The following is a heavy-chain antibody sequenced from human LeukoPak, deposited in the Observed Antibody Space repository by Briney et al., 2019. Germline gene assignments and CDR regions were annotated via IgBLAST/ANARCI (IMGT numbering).Heavy chain of an antibody. CDR2: IYYSGST. Sequence: PSETLSLTCSVSGDSVSSGSHYWNWIRQPPGTGLEWIGYIYYSGSTNYNPSLKSRVTISVDTSKNQFSLKLSSVTAADTAVYYCARDARDYYDSSGYEFDYWGQGTLVTVSS. V-gene: IGHV4-61*01. CDR3: ARDARDYYDSSGYEFDY. CDR1: GDSVSSGSHY. D-gene: IGHD3-22*01. J-gene: IGHJ4*02.